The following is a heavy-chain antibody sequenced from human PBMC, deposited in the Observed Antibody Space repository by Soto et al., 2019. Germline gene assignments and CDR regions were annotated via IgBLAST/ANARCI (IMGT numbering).Heavy chain of an antibody. J-gene: IGHJ4*02. V-gene: IGHV4-59*01. Sequence: QVQLQESGPGLVKPSETLSLTCTVSGGSINSYYWSWIRQSPGKGLEWIGYVYYSGTTYYNPSLQSRVTLSVNTSKKQFCLKVMSVTAADTAIYFCARAGSNWLYFFEYWGQGSLVTASS. D-gene: IGHD4-4*01. CDR1: GGSINSYY. CDR2: VYYSGTT. CDR3: ARAGSNWLYFFEY.